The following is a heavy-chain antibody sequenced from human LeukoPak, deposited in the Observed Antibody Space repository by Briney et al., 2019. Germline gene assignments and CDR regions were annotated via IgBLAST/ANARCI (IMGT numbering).Heavy chain of an antibody. D-gene: IGHD6-19*01. V-gene: IGHV3-7*01. CDR1: RFTFSNYW. CDR2: IKPDGSEK. J-gene: IGHJ5*02. CDR3: ARDSGSGGP. Sequence: GGSLRLSCAASRFTFSNYWMSWVRQAPGKGLEWAAHIKPDGSEKNYVDAVRGRFTLFRDDAKNSVYLQMNSLRVEDTAVYYCARDSGSGGPWGQGTPVTVSS.